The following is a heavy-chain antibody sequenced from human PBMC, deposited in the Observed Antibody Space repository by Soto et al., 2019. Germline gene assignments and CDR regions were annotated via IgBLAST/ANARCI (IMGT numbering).Heavy chain of an antibody. CDR2: INHSGST. CDR3: AIVVVAPEAENDY. V-gene: IGHV4-34*01. J-gene: IGHJ4*02. CDR1: GGSFSGYY. D-gene: IGHD2-15*01. Sequence: SETLSLTCAVYGGSFSGYYWSWIRQPPGKGLEWIGEINHSGSTNYNPSLKSRVTISVDTSKNQFSLKLSSVTAADTAVYYCAIVVVAPEAENDYWGQGTLVTVSS.